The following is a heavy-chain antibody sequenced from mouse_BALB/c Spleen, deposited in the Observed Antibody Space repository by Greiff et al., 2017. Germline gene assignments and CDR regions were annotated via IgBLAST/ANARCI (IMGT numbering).Heavy chain of an antibody. J-gene: IGHJ2*01. D-gene: IGHD2-3*01. CDR1: GFNIKDTY. CDR2: IDPANGNT. Sequence: EVKLQESGAELVKPGASVKLSCTASGFNIKDTYMHWVKQRPEQGLEWIGRIDPANGNTKYDPKFQGKATITADTSSNTAYLQLSSLTSEDTAVYYCARDDYLDYWGQGTTLTVSS. V-gene: IGHV14-3*02. CDR3: ARDDYLDY.